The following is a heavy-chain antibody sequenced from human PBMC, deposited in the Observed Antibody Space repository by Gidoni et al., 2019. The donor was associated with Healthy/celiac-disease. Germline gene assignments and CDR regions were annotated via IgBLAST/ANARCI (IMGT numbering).Heavy chain of an antibody. J-gene: IGHJ3*02. CDR3: SRHENWAFDI. Sequence: QLQLQESGPGLVKPSETMSRNCTVSGGSISSSSDYLGWIRQPPGKGLELIGSIYYSGSTYYIPSLTSRFTISVDTSKTHFSLNLRSVTAADTAVYYCSRHENWAFDILGQGTMVTVSS. V-gene: IGHV4-39*01. D-gene: IGHD7-27*01. CDR2: IYYSGST. CDR1: GGSISSSSDY.